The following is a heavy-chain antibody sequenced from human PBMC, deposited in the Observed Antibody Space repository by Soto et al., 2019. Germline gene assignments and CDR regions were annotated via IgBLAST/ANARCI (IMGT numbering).Heavy chain of an antibody. J-gene: IGHJ4*02. CDR2: ISHDGTNK. CDR1: GFTFSSYG. CDR3: ARVHGPYYDFWAEDY. D-gene: IGHD3-3*01. Sequence: QVQLVESGGGVVQPGRSLRLSCAASGFTFSSYGMHWVRQAPGKGLEWVAVISHDGTNKYEADSVKGRFTTSRDNSKNTLYLQMNSLRVEDTAVYYCARVHGPYYDFWAEDYWGQGTLVTVSS. V-gene: IGHV3-30*03.